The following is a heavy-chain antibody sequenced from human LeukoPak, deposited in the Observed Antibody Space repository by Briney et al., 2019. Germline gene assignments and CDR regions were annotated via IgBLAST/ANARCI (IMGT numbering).Heavy chain of an antibody. CDR2: IYYSGST. V-gene: IGHV4-39*01. Sequence: SETLSLTCTVSGGSISSSSYYWGWIRQPPGKGLEWIGSIYYSGSTYYNPSLKSRVTISVDTSKNQFSLKLNSVTAADTAVYYCARYGDYGDYGINYWGQGTLVTVSS. J-gene: IGHJ4*02. CDR1: GGSISSSSYY. D-gene: IGHD4-17*01. CDR3: ARYGDYGDYGINY.